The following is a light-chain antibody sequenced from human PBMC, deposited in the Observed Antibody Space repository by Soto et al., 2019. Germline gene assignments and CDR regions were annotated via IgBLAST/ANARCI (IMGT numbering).Light chain of an antibody. V-gene: IGKV1-17*01. J-gene: IGKJ1*01. Sequence: EIQVNQCPSSLSASVGDRVTITCQASQNINNYLNWYQQKPGKAPKRLIYGASSLQSGVPSRFSGSGSGTEFTLTIRSLQPEDFATYYCLQHNSYPRTFGQGTKVDIK. CDR3: LQHNSYPRT. CDR2: GAS. CDR1: QNINNY.